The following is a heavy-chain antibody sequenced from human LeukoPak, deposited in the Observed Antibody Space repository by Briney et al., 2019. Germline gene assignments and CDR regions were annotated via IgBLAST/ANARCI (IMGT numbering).Heavy chain of an antibody. V-gene: IGHV4-4*07. Sequence: SETLSLTCTVSGGSIGSHYWTWIRQPAGKGLEWIGRIYTSGSTNYNPSLKSRVTMSVDTSKNQFSLKLSSVTAADTAVYYCARDGYYYDSGGYYTFDYWGQGTLVTVSS. CDR1: GGSIGSHY. D-gene: IGHD3-22*01. CDR3: ARDGYYYDSGGYYTFDY. J-gene: IGHJ4*02. CDR2: IYTSGST.